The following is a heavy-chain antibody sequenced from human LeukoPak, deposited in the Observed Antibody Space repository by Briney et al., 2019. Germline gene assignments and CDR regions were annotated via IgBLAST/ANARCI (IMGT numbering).Heavy chain of an antibody. CDR2: IYYSGST. CDR3: ARLFSPGNFDY. CDR1: GGSISSSSYY. J-gene: IGHJ4*02. D-gene: IGHD3-10*02. V-gene: IGHV4-39*01. Sequence: SETLSLTCTVFGGSISSSSYYWGWIRQPPGKGLEWIGSIYYSGSTYYNPSLKSRVTISVDTSKNQFSLKLSSVTAADTAVYYCARLFSPGNFDYWGQGTLVTVSS.